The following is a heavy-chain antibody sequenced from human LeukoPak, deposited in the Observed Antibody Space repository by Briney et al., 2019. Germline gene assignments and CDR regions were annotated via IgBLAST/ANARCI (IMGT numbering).Heavy chain of an antibody. J-gene: IGHJ4*02. CDR3: ASWGGYSYGFDY. V-gene: IGHV3-30*03. CDR2: ISYDGSNK. D-gene: IGHD5-18*01. CDR1: GFTFSSYG. Sequence: GRSLRLSCAASGFTFSSYGMHWVRQAPGKGLEWVAVISYDGSNKYYADSVKGRFTISRDNSKNTLYLQMNSLRAEDTAVYYCASWGGYSYGFDYWGQGTLVTVSS.